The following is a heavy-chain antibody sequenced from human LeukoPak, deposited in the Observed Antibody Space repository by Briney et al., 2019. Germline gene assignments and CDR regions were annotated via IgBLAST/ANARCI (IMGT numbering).Heavy chain of an antibody. D-gene: IGHD6-13*01. V-gene: IGHV4-39*07. J-gene: IGHJ4*02. CDR2: IYYSGST. Sequence: PSETLSLTCTVSGGSISSSSYYWGWIRQPPGKGLEWIGSIYYSGSTYYNPSLKSRVTISVDTSKNQFSLKLSSVTAADTAVYYCRSRGSSWSPLLSHVDYWGQGTLVTVSS. CDR1: GGSISSSSYY. CDR3: RSRGSSWSPLLSHVDY.